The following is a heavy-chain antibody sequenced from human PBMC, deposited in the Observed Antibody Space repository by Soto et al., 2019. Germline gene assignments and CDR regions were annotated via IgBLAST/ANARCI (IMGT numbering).Heavy chain of an antibody. Sequence: ASVKVSCKASGYTFTSYGISWVRQAPGQGLEWMGWISAYNGNTNYAQKLQGRVTMTTDTSTSTAYMELRSLRSDDTAVYYCARDSSGYYSRSLAFDYWGQGTLVTVSS. D-gene: IGHD3-22*01. CDR1: GYTFTSYG. V-gene: IGHV1-18*04. CDR2: ISAYNGNT. J-gene: IGHJ4*02. CDR3: ARDSSGYYSRSLAFDY.